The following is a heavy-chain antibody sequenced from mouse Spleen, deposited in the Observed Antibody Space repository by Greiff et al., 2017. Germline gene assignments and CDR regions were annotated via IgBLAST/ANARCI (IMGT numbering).Heavy chain of an antibody. J-gene: IGHJ3*01. Sequence: VQLKQSGPELVKPGASVKIPCKASGYTFTDYNMDWVKQSHGKSLEWIGDINPNNGGTIYNQKFKGKATLTVDKSSSTAYMELRSLTSEDTAVYYCARRISIYYYGSSPWFAYWGQGTLVTVSA. CDR2: INPNNGGT. D-gene: IGHD1-1*01. V-gene: IGHV1-18*01. CDR3: ARRISIYYYGSSPWFAY. CDR1: GYTFTDYN.